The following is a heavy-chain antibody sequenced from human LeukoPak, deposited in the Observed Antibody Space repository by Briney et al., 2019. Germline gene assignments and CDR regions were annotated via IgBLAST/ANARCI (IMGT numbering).Heavy chain of an antibody. J-gene: IGHJ4*02. D-gene: IGHD3-22*01. Sequence: PSETLSLTCTVSSGSISSYYWSWIRQPPGKGLEWIGFSYYSGSTNYNPSLKSRVTISVDTSKNQFSLKLSSVTAADTAVYYCARTTSHYYDSGVYYYVDYWGQGTLVTVSS. CDR3: ARTTSHYYDSGVYYYVDY. CDR1: SGSISSYY. V-gene: IGHV4-59*01. CDR2: SYYSGST.